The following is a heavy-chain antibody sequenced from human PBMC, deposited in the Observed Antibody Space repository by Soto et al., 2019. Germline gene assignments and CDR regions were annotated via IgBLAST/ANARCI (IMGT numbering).Heavy chain of an antibody. CDR3: ARVRSSGSPPFYYYYGMDV. Sequence: SETLSLTCAVYGGSFSGYYWSWIRQPPGKGLEWIGEINHSGSTNYNPSLKSRVTISVDTSKNQFSLKLSSVTAADTAVYYCARVRSSGSPPFYYYYGMDVWGQGTTVTVSS. J-gene: IGHJ6*02. D-gene: IGHD3-22*01. CDR2: INHSGST. CDR1: GGSFSGYY. V-gene: IGHV4-34*01.